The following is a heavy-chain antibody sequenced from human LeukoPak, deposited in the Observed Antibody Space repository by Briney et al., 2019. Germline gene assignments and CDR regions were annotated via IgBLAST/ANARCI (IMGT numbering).Heavy chain of an antibody. Sequence: SVKVSCKASGGTFSSYAISWVRQAPGQGLEWMGGIIPIFGTANYAQKFQGRVTITADESTSTAYMELSSLRSEDTAVYYCARETVVVPAADGGWFDPWGQGTLVTVSS. D-gene: IGHD2-2*01. CDR2: IIPIFGTA. J-gene: IGHJ5*02. CDR3: ARETVVVPAADGGWFDP. CDR1: GGTFSSYA. V-gene: IGHV1-69*13.